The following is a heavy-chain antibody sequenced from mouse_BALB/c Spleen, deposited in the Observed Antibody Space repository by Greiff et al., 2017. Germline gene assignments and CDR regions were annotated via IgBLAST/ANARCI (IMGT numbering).Heavy chain of an antibody. Sequence: EVMLVESGPSLVKPSQTLSLTCSVTGDSITSGYWNWIRKFPGNKLEYMGYISYSGSTYYNPSLKSRISITRDTSKNQYYLQLNSVTTEDTATYYCARRGIYYYGSSIDYWGQGTTLTVSS. CDR1: GDSITSGY. V-gene: IGHV3-8*02. CDR3: ARRGIYYYGSSIDY. CDR2: ISYSGST. D-gene: IGHD1-1*01. J-gene: IGHJ2*01.